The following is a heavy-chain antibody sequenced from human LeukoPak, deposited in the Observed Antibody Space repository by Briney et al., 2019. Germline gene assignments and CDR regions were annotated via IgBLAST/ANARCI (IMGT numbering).Heavy chain of an antibody. D-gene: IGHD4-17*01. CDR2: IYYSGST. CDR3: ARSTVTTDPKDRRFDY. J-gene: IGHJ4*02. CDR1: GGSINSGGYY. Sequence: PSETLSLTCTVSGGSINSGGYYWGWIRQLPGKGLEWIGYIYYSGSTYYLPSLKSRVSISVDTSENQFSLKLSSVTAADTAVYYCARSTVTTDPKDRRFDYWGQGTLVTVSS. V-gene: IGHV4-31*03.